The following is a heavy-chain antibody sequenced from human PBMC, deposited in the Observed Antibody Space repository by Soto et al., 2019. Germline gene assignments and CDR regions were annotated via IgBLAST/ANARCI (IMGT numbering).Heavy chain of an antibody. D-gene: IGHD6-13*01. V-gene: IGHV3-33*01. J-gene: IGHJ4*02. Sequence: GGSLRLSCAASGFTFSSYGMHWVRQAPGKGLEWVAVIWYDGSNKYYADSVKGRFTISRDNSKNTLYLQMNSLRAEDTAVYYCARGTGWQQLVPSIFDYWGQGTLVTVSS. CDR3: ARGTGWQQLVPSIFDY. CDR2: IWYDGSNK. CDR1: GFTFSSYG.